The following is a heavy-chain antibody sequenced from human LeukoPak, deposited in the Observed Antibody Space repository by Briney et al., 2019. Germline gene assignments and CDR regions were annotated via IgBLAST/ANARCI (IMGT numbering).Heavy chain of an antibody. D-gene: IGHD3-9*01. CDR1: AGTFISYA. V-gene: IGHV1-69*13. Sequence: GAAVKVSFRASAGTFISYARSWVGQAPGEGGEWMGGIIPICGTANYAQKFQGRETITADEATSRAYMEVSSLRSEHTAVYYCARVPAAPYYDILTLFDPWGQGTLVTVSS. J-gene: IGHJ5*02. CDR3: ARVPAAPYYDILTLFDP. CDR2: IIPICGTA.